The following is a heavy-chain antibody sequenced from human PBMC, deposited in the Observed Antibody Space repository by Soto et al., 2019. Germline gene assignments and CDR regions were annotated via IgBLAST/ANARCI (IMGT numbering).Heavy chain of an antibody. V-gene: IGHV4-34*01. CDR3: ARGFILPPFCDKRGRFDP. D-gene: IGHD1-26*01. J-gene: IGHJ5*02. Sequence: QVQLQQWGAGLLKPSETLSLTCAVYGGSFSGYYWSWIRQPPGKGLEWIGEINHSGSTNYNPSLKSRVTISVDTSKNQFSLKLSSVTAADTAVYYCARGFILPPFCDKRGRFDPWGQGTLVTVSS. CDR2: INHSGST. CDR1: GGSFSGYY.